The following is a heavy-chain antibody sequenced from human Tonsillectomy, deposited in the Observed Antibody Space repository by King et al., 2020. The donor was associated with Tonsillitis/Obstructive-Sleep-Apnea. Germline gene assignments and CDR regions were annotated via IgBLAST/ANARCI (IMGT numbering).Heavy chain of an antibody. Sequence: VQLVESGAEVKKPGESLRISCMGSGYGFTLYWLSGVRQLPGKGPEGLGRIDPTDSYTNYSPSFRGPVTISVAKSISTAYLQWSGLKASDTAIYYCARQSTVKHFDYWGQGTLVTVSS. J-gene: IGHJ4*02. V-gene: IGHV5-10-1*01. CDR2: IDPTDSYT. D-gene: IGHD4-17*01. CDR1: GYGFTLYW. CDR3: ARQSTVKHFDY.